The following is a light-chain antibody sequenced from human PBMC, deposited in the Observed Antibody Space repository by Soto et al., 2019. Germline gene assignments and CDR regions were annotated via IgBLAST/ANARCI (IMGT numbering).Light chain of an antibody. Sequence: EIVMTQSPATLSVSPGERATLSCRASQSVSRKLAWYQQTRGQAPRLLIYGASSRASGIPDRFSGSGSGTDFTLTISRLEPEDFAVYYCQQCDSSLYTLGQGTKVDIK. CDR2: GAS. CDR3: QQCDSSLYT. CDR1: QSVSRK. V-gene: IGKV3-20*01. J-gene: IGKJ2*01.